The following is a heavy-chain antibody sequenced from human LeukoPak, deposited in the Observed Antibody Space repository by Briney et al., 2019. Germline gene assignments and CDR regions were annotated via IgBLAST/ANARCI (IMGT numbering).Heavy chain of an antibody. CDR1: GFTFSSYW. D-gene: IGHD3-9*01. Sequence: PGGSLRLSCAASGFTFSSYWMSWVRQAPGKGLEWVANIKQDGSEKYYMDSVRGRFTISRDNAKNSLYLQMNSLRVEDTAVYYCARAYDILTGWLDYGGQGTLVIVSS. CDR3: ARAYDILTGWLDY. V-gene: IGHV3-7*03. J-gene: IGHJ4*02. CDR2: IKQDGSEK.